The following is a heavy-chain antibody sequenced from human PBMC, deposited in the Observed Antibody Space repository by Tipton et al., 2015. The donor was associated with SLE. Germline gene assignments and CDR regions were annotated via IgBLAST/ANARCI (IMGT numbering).Heavy chain of an antibody. J-gene: IGHJ6*02. D-gene: IGHD3/OR15-3a*01. V-gene: IGHV3-21*01. CDR1: GFTFSSYS. CDR2: ISSSSSYI. CDR3: ARDLGAGGFFDYPYGMDV. Sequence: SLRLSCAASGFTFSSYSMNWVRQAPGKGLEWVSSISSSSSYIYYADSVKGRFTISRDNAKNSLYLQMNSLRAEDTAVYYCARDLGAGGFFDYPYGMDVWGQGTTVTVSS.